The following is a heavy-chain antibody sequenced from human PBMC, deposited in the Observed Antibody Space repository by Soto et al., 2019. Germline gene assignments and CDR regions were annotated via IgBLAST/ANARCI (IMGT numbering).Heavy chain of an antibody. CDR1: GYTFTSYA. V-gene: IGHV1-3*01. Sequence: ASVKVSCKASGYTFTSYAMHWVCQAPGQRLEWMGWINAGNGNTKYSQKFQGRVTITRDTSASTAYMELSSLRSEDTAVYYCARGSGYYYWDDYWGQGTLVTVSS. D-gene: IGHD3-22*01. J-gene: IGHJ4*02. CDR2: INAGNGNT. CDR3: ARGSGYYYWDDY.